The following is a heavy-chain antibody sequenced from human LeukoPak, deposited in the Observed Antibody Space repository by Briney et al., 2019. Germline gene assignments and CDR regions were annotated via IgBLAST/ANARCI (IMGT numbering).Heavy chain of an antibody. CDR2: INHSGST. CDR3: ERHGSGHDY. J-gene: IGHJ4*02. V-gene: IGHV4-34*01. Sequence: SETLSLTCAVYGGSFSGYYWSWIRQPPGKGLEWIGEINHSGSTNYNPSLKSRVTISVDTSKNQFSLKLSSVTAADTAVYYCERHGSGHDYWGQGTLVTASS. CDR1: GGSFSGYY. D-gene: IGHD3-10*01.